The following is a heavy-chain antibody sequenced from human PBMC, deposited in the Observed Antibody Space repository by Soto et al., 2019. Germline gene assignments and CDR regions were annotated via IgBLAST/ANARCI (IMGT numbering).Heavy chain of an antibody. V-gene: IGHV1-69*02. Sequence: QVQLVQSGAEVKKPGSSVKVSCQASGSTFSSYTVSWVRQAPGQGLEWMGRIIPVLGVTNYARKFKGRVTLSADKSKTTAYMELSSLRSGDTAVYYCARRRYCGADCYSKYYYGMDVWGQGTTVTVSS. CDR1: GSTFSSYT. CDR3: ARRRYCGADCYSKYYYGMDV. D-gene: IGHD2-21*02. J-gene: IGHJ6*02. CDR2: IIPVLGVT.